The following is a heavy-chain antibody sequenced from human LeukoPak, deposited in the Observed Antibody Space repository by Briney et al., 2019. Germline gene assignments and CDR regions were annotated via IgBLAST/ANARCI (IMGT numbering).Heavy chain of an antibody. Sequence: GGSLRLSCVASGFTFSSYWMSWVRQAPGKGLEWVANIKQDGSEKYYVDSVRGRFTISRDNAKNSLYLQMNSLRAEDTAVYYCATKYGSGSYYFGYWGQGTLVTVSS. D-gene: IGHD3-10*01. J-gene: IGHJ4*02. CDR1: GFTFSSYW. V-gene: IGHV3-7*03. CDR3: ATKYGSGSYYFGY. CDR2: IKQDGSEK.